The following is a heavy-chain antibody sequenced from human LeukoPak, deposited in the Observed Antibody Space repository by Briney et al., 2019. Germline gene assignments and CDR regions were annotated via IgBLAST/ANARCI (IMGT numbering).Heavy chain of an antibody. CDR1: HYSISSGYY. CDR2: IYHSGSA. V-gene: IGHV4-38-2*02. CDR3: ARVGYYPGYYMDV. Sequence: SETLSLTCTVSHYSISSGYYWGWIRQPPGKGLEWIGTIYHSGSAYSNPSLKRRVTMSVDTSKNQFSLNLSSVTAADTAVYYCARVGYYPGYYMDVWGKGTTVTVS. J-gene: IGHJ6*03. D-gene: IGHD3-10*01.